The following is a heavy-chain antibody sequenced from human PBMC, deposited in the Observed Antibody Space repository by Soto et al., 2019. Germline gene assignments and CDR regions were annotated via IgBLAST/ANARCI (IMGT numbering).Heavy chain of an antibody. CDR2: IYYSGST. J-gene: IGHJ5*02. CDR3: AREVQEYFDVRFDP. CDR1: GGSISSYY. V-gene: IGHV4-59*01. D-gene: IGHD3-9*01. Sequence: SSETLSLTCTVSGGSISSYYWSWIRQPPGKGLEWIGYIYYSGSTNYNPSLKSRVTISVDTSKNQFSLKLSSVTAADTAVYYCAREVQEYFDVRFDPWGQGTLVTVSS.